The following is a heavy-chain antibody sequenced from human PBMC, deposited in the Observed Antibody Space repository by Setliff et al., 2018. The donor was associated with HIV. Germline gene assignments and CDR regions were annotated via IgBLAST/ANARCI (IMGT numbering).Heavy chain of an antibody. D-gene: IGHD3-22*01. Sequence: GASVKVSCKASGYTFTGYYMHWVRQAPGQGLEWMGWINPNSGGTNYAQKFQGRVTITADKSTSTAYMELSSLRSEDTAVYYCARALITMIVAPLIFAYWGQGTLVTVSS. CDR1: GYTFTGYY. CDR2: INPNSGGT. CDR3: ARALITMIVAPLIFAY. V-gene: IGHV1-2*02. J-gene: IGHJ4*02.